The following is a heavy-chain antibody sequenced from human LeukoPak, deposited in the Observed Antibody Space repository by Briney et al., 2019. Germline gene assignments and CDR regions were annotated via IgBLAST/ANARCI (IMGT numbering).Heavy chain of an antibody. J-gene: IGHJ4*02. D-gene: IGHD3-16*01. CDR3: ASGVEYGTDTFGGEFDY. Sequence: GGSLRLSCAASGFSVSNNYMSWVRQAPGKGLEWVSVIYSGGSTYYADSVKGRFTISRDNSKNTLYLQMNSLRAEDTAVYYCASGVEYGTDTFGGEFDYWGQGTLVTVSS. CDR2: IYSGGST. CDR1: GFSVSNNY. V-gene: IGHV3-53*01.